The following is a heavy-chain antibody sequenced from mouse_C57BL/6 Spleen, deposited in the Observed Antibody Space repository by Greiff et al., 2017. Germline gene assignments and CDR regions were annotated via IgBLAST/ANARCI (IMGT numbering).Heavy chain of an antibody. CDR2: ISSGSSTI. Sequence: EVQRVESGGGLVKPGGSLKLSCAASGFTFSDYGMHWVRQAPEKGLEWVAYISSGSSTIYYADTVKGRFTISRDNAKNTLFLQMPSLRSEDTAMYYCARPESNYTPCWYFDVWGTGTTVTVSS. V-gene: IGHV5-17*01. CDR3: ARPESNYTPCWYFDV. CDR1: GFTFSDYG. J-gene: IGHJ1*03. D-gene: IGHD2-5*01.